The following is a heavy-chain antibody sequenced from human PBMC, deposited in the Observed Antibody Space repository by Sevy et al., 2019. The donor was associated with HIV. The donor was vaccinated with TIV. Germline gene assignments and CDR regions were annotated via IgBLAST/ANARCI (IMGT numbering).Heavy chain of an antibody. CDR1: GGTFSSYA. D-gene: IGHD3-3*01. V-gene: IGHV1-69*13. CDR3: AVDATIFGVVIIRYYFDY. CDR2: IIPIFGTA. J-gene: IGHJ4*02. Sequence: ASVKVSCNASGGTFSSYAISWVRQAPGQGLEWMGGIIPIFGTANNAQKFQGRVTITADESTSTAYMELSSLRSEDTAVYYCAVDATIFGVVIIRYYFDYWGQGTLVTVSS.